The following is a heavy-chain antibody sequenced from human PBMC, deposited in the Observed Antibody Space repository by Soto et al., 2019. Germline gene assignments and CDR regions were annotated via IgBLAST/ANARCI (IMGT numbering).Heavy chain of an antibody. J-gene: IGHJ4*02. Sequence: PSETLSLTCTVSGGSISSYYWSWIRQPPGKELEWIGYIYYSGSTNYNPSLKSRVTISVDTSKNQFSLKLSSVTAADTAVYYCARDLYGSGSYYPYLFDYWGQGTLVTVSS. CDR1: GGSISSYY. CDR3: ARDLYGSGSYYPYLFDY. CDR2: IYYSGST. V-gene: IGHV4-59*01. D-gene: IGHD3-10*01.